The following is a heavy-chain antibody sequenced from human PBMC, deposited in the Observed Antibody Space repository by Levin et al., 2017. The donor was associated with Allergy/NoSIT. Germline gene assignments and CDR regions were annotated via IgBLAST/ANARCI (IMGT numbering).Heavy chain of an antibody. CDR3: ARAPLAAAGPNWFDP. V-gene: IGHV1-69*13. J-gene: IGHJ5*02. CDR1: GGTFSSYT. D-gene: IGHD6-13*01. Sequence: SVKVSCKASGGTFSSYTISWVRQAPGQGLEWMGGIIPMIGTPNYAQKFQGRVTITADESTGTAYMELSSLRSEDTAVYYCARAPLAAAGPNWFDPWGQGTLVTVSS. CDR2: IIPMIGTP.